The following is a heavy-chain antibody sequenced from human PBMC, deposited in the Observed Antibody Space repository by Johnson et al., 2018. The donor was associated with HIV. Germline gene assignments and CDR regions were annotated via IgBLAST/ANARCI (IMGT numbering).Heavy chain of an antibody. D-gene: IGHD3-10*01. CDR3: ARGTITLVRGVIGFDI. V-gene: IGHV3-30*04. CDR1: GFTFSSYA. CDR2: ISYDGSNK. J-gene: IGHJ3*02. Sequence: QVQLVESGGGVVQPGGSLRLSCAASGFTFSSYAMHWVRQAPGKGLEWVAVISYDGSNKYSADSVKGRFTISRDNSKNRLYLQMNSLRVEDTDVYYCARGTITLVRGVIGFDIWGQGTMVTVS.